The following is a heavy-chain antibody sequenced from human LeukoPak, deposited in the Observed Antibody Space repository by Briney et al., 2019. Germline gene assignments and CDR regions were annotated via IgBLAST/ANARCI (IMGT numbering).Heavy chain of an antibody. CDR1: GGSISSYY. Sequence: SETLSLTCTVSGGSISSYYWSWIRQPPGKGLEWIGYIYYSGSTNYNPSLKSRVSISVDTSKNQFSLKLSSVTAADTAVYYCARGSTGEVDYWGQGTLVTVSS. CDR3: ARGSTGEVDY. D-gene: IGHD2-21*01. CDR2: IYYSGST. V-gene: IGHV4-59*01. J-gene: IGHJ4*02.